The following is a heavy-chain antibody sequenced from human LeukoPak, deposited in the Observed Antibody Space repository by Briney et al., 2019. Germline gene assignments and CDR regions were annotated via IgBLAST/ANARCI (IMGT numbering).Heavy chain of an antibody. CDR1: GFTVSSNY. CDR3: AKVLGSGSFNWFDP. Sequence: GGSLRLSCAASGFTVSSNYMSWVRQAPGKGLEWVSAISGSGGSTYYADSVKGRFTISRDNSKNTLYLQMNSLRAEDTAVYYCAKVLGSGSFNWFDPWVQGTLVTVSS. V-gene: IGHV3-23*01. J-gene: IGHJ5*02. D-gene: IGHD3-10*01. CDR2: ISGSGGST.